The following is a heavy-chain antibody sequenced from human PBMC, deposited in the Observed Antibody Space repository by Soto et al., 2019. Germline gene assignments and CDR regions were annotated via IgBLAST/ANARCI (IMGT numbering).Heavy chain of an antibody. CDR3: ARLTVAGRLGDS. Sequence: SETLSLTCTVSGGSVSSSSYSWGWIRQSPGQGLEWIGSIYSSENTYYNPSLLSRVTISVDTSKNQFSLTLSSVTAADTAVYYCARLTVAGRLGDSWGQGILVTGSS. J-gene: IGHJ4*02. CDR2: IYSSENT. CDR1: GGSVSSSSYS. V-gene: IGHV4-39*01. D-gene: IGHD6-19*01.